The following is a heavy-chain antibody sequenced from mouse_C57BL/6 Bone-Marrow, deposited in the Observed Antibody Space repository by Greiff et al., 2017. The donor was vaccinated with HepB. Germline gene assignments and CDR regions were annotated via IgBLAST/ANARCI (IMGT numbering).Heavy chain of an antibody. CDR1: GFTFSSYA. CDR2: ISDGGSYT. D-gene: IGHD1-1*01. V-gene: IGHV5-4*01. Sequence: EVKLMESGGGLVKPGGSLKLSCAASGFTFSSYAMSWVRQTPEKRLEWVATISDGGSYTYYPDNVKGRFTISRDNAKNNLYLQMSHLKSEDTAMYYCAREGFPYYAPAYWGQGTLVTVSA. J-gene: IGHJ3*01. CDR3: AREGFPYYAPAY.